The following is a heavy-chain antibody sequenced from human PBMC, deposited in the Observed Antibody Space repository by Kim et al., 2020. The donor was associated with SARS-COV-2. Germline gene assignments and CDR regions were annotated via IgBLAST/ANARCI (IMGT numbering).Heavy chain of an antibody. D-gene: IGHD3-22*01. CDR3: ARDFYHYDSSGSYEDCFDP. CDR2: ISAYDGDT. Sequence: ASVKVSCKASGYTFAKYGISWVRQAPGQGPEWMGWISAYDGDTNYAQKFQDRVTMTTDTSTSTAHMELRSLRSDDTAVYYCARDFYHYDSSGSYEDCFDPWGQGTPVTVSS. V-gene: IGHV1-18*01. CDR1: GYTFAKYG. J-gene: IGHJ5*02.